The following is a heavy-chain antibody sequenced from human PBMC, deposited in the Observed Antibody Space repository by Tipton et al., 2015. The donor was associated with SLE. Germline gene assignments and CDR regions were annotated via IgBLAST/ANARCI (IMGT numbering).Heavy chain of an antibody. CDR2: IYHSGST. Sequence: LRLSCTVSGYSISSGYYWGWIRQPPGKGLEWIGSIYHSGSTYYNPSLKSRVTISVDTSKNQFSLKLSSVTAADTAVYYCAREVEYQLLLPYTDVWGKGTTVTVPS. J-gene: IGHJ6*03. D-gene: IGHD2-2*01. V-gene: IGHV4-38-2*02. CDR3: AREVEYQLLLPYTDV. CDR1: GYSISSGYY.